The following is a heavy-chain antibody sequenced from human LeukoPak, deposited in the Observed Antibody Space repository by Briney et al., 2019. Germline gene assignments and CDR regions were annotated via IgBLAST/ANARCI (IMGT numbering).Heavy chain of an antibody. D-gene: IGHD3-10*01. V-gene: IGHV4-4*07. CDR1: GDSISSYY. CDR3: ARNHIVTGTYFDS. CDR2: IYASGYT. J-gene: IGHJ4*02. Sequence: NPSETLPLTCTVSGDSISSYYWNWIRQPAGKGLEWIGRIYASGYTEYNPSLQTRVTMSVDTSKNEFSLKVDTVTAADTAVYFCARNHIVTGTYFDSWGQGILVTVSS.